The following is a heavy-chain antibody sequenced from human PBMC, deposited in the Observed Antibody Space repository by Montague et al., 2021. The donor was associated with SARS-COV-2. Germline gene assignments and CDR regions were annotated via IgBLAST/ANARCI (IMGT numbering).Heavy chain of an antibody. CDR1: GDSVSSYIAA. V-gene: IGHV6-1*01. Sequence: CAISGDSVSSYIAAWNWIRQSPSRGLEWLGRTYHRSKWYNDYAVSVRSRITISPDTSKNQFSLQLNSVTPEDTAVYYCTQERGPGRTTWHYFDYWGQGTLVTVSS. CDR3: TQERGPGRTTWHYFDY. D-gene: IGHD1-14*01. CDR2: TYHRSKWYN. J-gene: IGHJ4*02.